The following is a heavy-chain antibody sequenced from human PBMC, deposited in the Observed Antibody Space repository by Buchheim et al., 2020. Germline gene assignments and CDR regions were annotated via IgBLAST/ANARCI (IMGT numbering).Heavy chain of an antibody. D-gene: IGHD2-2*03. CDR3: ARGGMAIVVVPAAIPGRYYGMDV. J-gene: IGHJ6*02. Sequence: EVPLVESGGGLVQPGGSLRLSCAASGFTFSSYWMHWVRQAPGKGLVWVSRINSDGSSTSYADSVKGRFTISRDNAKNTLYLQMNSLRAEDTAVYYCARGGMAIVVVPAAIPGRYYGMDVWGQGTT. V-gene: IGHV3-74*01. CDR2: INSDGSST. CDR1: GFTFSSYW.